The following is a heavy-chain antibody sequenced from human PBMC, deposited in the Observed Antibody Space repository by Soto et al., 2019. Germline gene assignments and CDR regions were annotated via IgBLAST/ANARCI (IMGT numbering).Heavy chain of an antibody. CDR3: ARGCGVSSCPYYFDC. V-gene: IGHV3-7*01. Sequence: GGSLRLSCAASGFTFGTYWMSWVRQAPGKGLEWVATIRQDGSEKHCVDSVKGRFTISRDNAKNSLSLQMNSLRAEDTAVYYCARGCGVSSCPYYFDCWGQGTQVTVSS. D-gene: IGHD2-2*01. J-gene: IGHJ4*02. CDR2: IRQDGSEK. CDR1: GFTFGTYW.